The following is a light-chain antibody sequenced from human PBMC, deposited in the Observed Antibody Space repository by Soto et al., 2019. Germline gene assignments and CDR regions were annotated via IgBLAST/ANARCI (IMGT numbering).Light chain of an antibody. J-gene: IGKJ1*01. CDR3: QQYDNWPLWT. CDR1: QSVSTY. Sequence: ENVLTQSPATLSLSPGERATLSCRASQSVSTYLAWFQQKPGQAPRLLIYGASNRATGIPARFSGSGSGTDFTLPISSLQSEDFAAYYCQQYDNWPLWTFGQGTKVDIK. V-gene: IGKV3D-15*01. CDR2: GAS.